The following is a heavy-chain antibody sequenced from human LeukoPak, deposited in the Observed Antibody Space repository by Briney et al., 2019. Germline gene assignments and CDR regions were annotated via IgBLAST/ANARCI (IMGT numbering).Heavy chain of an antibody. CDR3: ARVEANGY. CDR1: GFTFSSYA. CDR2: ISYDGSNK. V-gene: IGHV3-30-3*01. D-gene: IGHD4/OR15-4a*01. Sequence: GGSLRLSCAASGFTFSSYAMHWVRQAPGKGLEWVAVISYDGSNKYYADSVKGRFTISRDNSKNTLYLQMNSLRAEDTAVYYCARVEANGYWGQGTLVTVSS. J-gene: IGHJ4*02.